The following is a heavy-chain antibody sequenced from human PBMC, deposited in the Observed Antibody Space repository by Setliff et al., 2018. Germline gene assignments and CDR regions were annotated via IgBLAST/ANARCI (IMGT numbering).Heavy chain of an antibody. J-gene: IGHJ2*01. CDR1: GGSFSDYY. V-gene: IGHV4-34*01. CDR3: ARTSTGRYFDL. Sequence: SETLSLTCAASGGSFSDYYWTWIRQPPGKGLEWIGEINHSGSTNYNPSLKSRVTMSVDASKNQISLKLMSVTAADTAVYYCARTSTGRYFDLWGRGTLVTVSS. CDR2: INHSGST. D-gene: IGHD2-2*01.